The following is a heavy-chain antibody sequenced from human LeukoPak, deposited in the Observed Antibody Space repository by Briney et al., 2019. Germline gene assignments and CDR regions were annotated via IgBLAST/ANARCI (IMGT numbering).Heavy chain of an antibody. Sequence: SVKVSCKASGGTFSSYAISWVRQAPGQGLEWMGGIIPIFGTANYALKFQGRVTITADKSTSTAYMELSSLRSEDTAVYYCARTLWFGELLHKKNYYYYYMDVWGKGTTVTVSS. V-gene: IGHV1-69*06. CDR1: GGTFSSYA. D-gene: IGHD3-10*01. J-gene: IGHJ6*03. CDR2: IIPIFGTA. CDR3: ARTLWFGELLHKKNYYYYYMDV.